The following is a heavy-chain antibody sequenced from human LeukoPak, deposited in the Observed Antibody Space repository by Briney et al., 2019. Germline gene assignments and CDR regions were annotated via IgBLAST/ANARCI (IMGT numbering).Heavy chain of an antibody. J-gene: IGHJ4*02. CDR1: GGSISSYY. D-gene: IGHD5-12*01. Sequence: SETLSLTCTVSGGSISSYYWSWIRQPPGKGLEWIGYFYYSGSTNYNPSLRSRVTISVGTSKNQFSLKLSSVTAADTAVYYCARHSGYDYRFDYWGQGALVTVSS. CDR3: ARHSGYDYRFDY. CDR2: FYYSGST. V-gene: IGHV4-59*01.